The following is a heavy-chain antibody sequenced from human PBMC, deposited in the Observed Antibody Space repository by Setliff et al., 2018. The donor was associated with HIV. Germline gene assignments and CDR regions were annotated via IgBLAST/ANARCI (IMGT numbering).Heavy chain of an antibody. V-gene: IGHV1-8*01. D-gene: IGHD1-1*01. J-gene: IGHJ4*02. CDR1: GYTFINYD. Sequence: GASVMVSCKASGYTFINYDINWVRQATGQGLEWMGWMNPNGGNTGYSQKFQGRVTMTRNTSTSTAYMELSSLTSEDTAVYYCARPSVRMALNWYDFGYWGQGTLVTVSS. CDR3: ARPSVRMALNWYDFGY. CDR2: MNPNGGNT.